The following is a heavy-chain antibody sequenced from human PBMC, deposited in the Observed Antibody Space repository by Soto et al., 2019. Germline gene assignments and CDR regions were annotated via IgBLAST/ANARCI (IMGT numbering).Heavy chain of an antibody. J-gene: IGHJ2*01. CDR1: GGTFSSYA. V-gene: IGHV1-69*12. CDR3: ASSLVYGGNSGWYFDL. Sequence: QVQLVQSGAEVKKPGSSVKVSCKASGGTFSSYAISWVRQAPGQGLEWMGGIIPIFGTANYAQKFQGRVTITADESTSTAYMELSSLRSEDTAVYYCASSLVYGGNSGWYFDLWGRGTLVTVSS. D-gene: IGHD2-21*02. CDR2: IIPIFGTA.